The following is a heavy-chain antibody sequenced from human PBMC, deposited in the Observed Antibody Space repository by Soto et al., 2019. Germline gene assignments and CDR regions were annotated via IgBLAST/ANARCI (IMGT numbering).Heavy chain of an antibody. CDR1: GYTFTGYY. D-gene: IGHD1-7*01. CDR2: INPNSGGT. J-gene: IGHJ5*02. CDR3: ARVRFNWNYGNWFDP. Sequence: ASVKVSCKASGYTFTGYYMHWVRQAPGQGLEWMGWINPNSGGTNYAQKFQGRVTMTRDTSISTAYMELSRLRSDDTAVYYCARVRFNWNYGNWFDPWGPGTLVTVSS. V-gene: IGHV1-2*02.